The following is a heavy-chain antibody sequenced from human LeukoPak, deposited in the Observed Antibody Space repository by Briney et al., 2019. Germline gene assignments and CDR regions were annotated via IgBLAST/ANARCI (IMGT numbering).Heavy chain of an antibody. CDR2: IKKDGSEK. J-gene: IGHJ5*02. CDR3: AKDQAGA. V-gene: IGHV3-7*01. Sequence: GGSLRLSCEASGFTFTTYSMTWVRQAPGKGLEWVANIKKDGSEKKYVDSVKGRFTISRDNAENSLYLQMNSLRVEDTAVYYCAKDQAGAWGQGTRVTVSS. CDR1: GFTFTTYS. D-gene: IGHD1-26*01.